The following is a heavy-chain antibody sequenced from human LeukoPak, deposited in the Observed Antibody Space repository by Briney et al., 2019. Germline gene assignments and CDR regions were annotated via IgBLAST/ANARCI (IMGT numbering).Heavy chain of an antibody. CDR2: ISGSGAMT. D-gene: IGHD3-10*01. J-gene: IGHJ4*02. CDR1: GFTLSNHA. Sequence: GGSLRLSCAASGFTLSNHALIWVRQAPGKGLEWVSSISGSGAMTYYADSVKGRFTISRDNAMDILYLQMSSLRPDDTAVYYCAKDRVDGSGSQFDSWGQGSLVIVSS. V-gene: IGHV3-23*01. CDR3: AKDRVDGSGSQFDS.